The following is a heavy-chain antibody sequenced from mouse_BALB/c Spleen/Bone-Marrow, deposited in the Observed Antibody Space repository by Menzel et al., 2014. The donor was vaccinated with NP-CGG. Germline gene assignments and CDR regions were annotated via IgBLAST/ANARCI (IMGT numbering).Heavy chain of an antibody. V-gene: IGHV3-6*02. CDR2: ISYDGSN. D-gene: IGHD1-2*01. J-gene: IGHJ2*01. CDR1: DYSITSGYY. Sequence: EVQLQQSGPGLVKPSQSLSLTCSVTDYSITSGYYWNWIRQFPGNKLEWMGYISYDGSNNYNPSLKNRISITRDTSKNQFFLKLNSVTTEDTATYYCAREGYYYDYAFDYWGQGTTLTVSS. CDR3: AREGYYYDYAFDY.